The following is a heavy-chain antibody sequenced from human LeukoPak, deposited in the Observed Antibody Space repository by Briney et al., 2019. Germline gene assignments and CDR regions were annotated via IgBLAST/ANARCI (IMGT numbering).Heavy chain of an antibody. D-gene: IGHD2-15*01. Sequence: AESLKISCKGSGYSFTAYWIGWVRQMPGKGLELMGIIAPGDSDTRYNPAFQGQVTISADKSISTAYLQWSSLKASDTAMYYCARGDCSGGNCHFDYWGQGTLVSVSS. J-gene: IGHJ4*02. V-gene: IGHV5-51*01. CDR2: IAPGDSDT. CDR3: ARGDCSGGNCHFDY. CDR1: GYSFTAYW.